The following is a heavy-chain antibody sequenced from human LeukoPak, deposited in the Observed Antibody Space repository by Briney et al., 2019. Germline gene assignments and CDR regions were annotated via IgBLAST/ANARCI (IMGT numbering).Heavy chain of an antibody. CDR2: ISYDGSNK. CDR3: AKDPYCSSTSCSHDAFDI. Sequence: GGSLRLSCAASGFTFSSYGMHWVRQAPGKGLEWVAVISYDGSNKYYADSVKGRFTISRDNSKNSLYLQMNSLRAEDTAVYYCAKDPYCSSTSCSHDAFDIWGQGTMVTVSS. V-gene: IGHV3-30*18. D-gene: IGHD2-2*01. J-gene: IGHJ3*02. CDR1: GFTFSSYG.